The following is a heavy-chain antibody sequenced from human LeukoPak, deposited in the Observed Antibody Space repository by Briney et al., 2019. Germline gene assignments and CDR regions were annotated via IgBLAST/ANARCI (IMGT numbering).Heavy chain of an antibody. V-gene: IGHV3-30*18. Sequence: GGSLRLSCAASGFIFSNYGMHWVRQAPGKGLEWVAVMSYDGSNKYYADSVKGRFTISRDNSNNTLYLQMNSLRAEDAAVFYCAKDALAYCGADCYALLGMNVWGQGTTVTVSS. CDR3: AKDALAYCGADCYALLGMNV. CDR2: MSYDGSNK. J-gene: IGHJ6*02. CDR1: GFIFSNYG. D-gene: IGHD2-21*02.